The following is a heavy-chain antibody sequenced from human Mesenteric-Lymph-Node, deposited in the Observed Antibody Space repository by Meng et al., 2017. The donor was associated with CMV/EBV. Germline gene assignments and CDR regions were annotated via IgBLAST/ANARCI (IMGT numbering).Heavy chain of an antibody. D-gene: IGHD7-27*01. V-gene: IGHV3-74*01. Sequence: GGSLRLSCAASGFTFSNYWMHWVRQAPGKGLVWVSRINSDGSSTSYADSVKGRFTITRDNSKNTLYLEMNSLRAEDTAVYYCAKDKWGAVAMDVWGQGTTVTVSS. CDR2: INSDGSST. CDR3: AKDKWGAVAMDV. CDR1: GFTFSNYW. J-gene: IGHJ6*02.